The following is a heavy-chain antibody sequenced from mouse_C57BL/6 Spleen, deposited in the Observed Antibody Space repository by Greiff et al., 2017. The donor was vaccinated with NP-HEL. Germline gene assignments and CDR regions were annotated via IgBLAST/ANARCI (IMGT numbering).Heavy chain of an antibody. J-gene: IGHJ2*01. D-gene: IGHD2-4*01. CDR3: ARGDIYYDYDY. CDR1: GYTFTSYW. CDR2: INPSNGGT. Sequence: QVQLKQPGTELVKPGASVKLSCKASGYTFTSYWMHWVKQRPGQGLEWIGNINPSNGGTNYNEKFKSKATLTVDKSSSTAYMQLSSLTSEDAAVYYCARGDIYYDYDYWGQGTTLTVSS. V-gene: IGHV1-53*01.